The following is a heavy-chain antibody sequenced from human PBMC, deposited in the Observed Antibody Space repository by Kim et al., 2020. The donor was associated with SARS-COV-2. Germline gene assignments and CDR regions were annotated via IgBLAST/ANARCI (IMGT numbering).Heavy chain of an antibody. CDR3: ARGWSDTGIDH. CDR2: INASGGNT. D-gene: IGHD2-8*02. J-gene: IGHJ5*02. Sequence: ASVKVSCKASGYTFTSYGISWVRQAPGQRLEWMGWINASGGNTKYAQRFQGRVTITTDTSASTTYMELSSLRSEDTGIYYCARGWSDTGIDHWGQGTLVTVSS. CDR1: GYTFTSYG. V-gene: IGHV1-3*01.